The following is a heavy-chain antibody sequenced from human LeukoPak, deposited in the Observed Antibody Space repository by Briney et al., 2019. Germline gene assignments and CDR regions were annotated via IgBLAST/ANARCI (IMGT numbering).Heavy chain of an antibody. CDR2: IKQDGSEK. CDR1: GFTFSNYW. CDR3: AKNPPGGYSYAPLAGGRGYYFDY. J-gene: IGHJ4*02. V-gene: IGHV3-7*03. D-gene: IGHD5-18*01. Sequence: GGSLRLSCAASGFTFSNYWMSWVRQAPGKGLEWVANIKQDGSEKYYVDSAKGRFTVSRDNAKNSLYLQMNSLRAEDTAVYYCAKNPPGGYSYAPLAGGRGYYFDYWGQGTLVTVSS.